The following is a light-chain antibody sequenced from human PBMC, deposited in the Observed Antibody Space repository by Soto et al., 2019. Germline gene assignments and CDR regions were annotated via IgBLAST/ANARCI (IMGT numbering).Light chain of an antibody. CDR3: CSYAGSYTLV. Sequence: VLTQPRSVSGSPGQSVTLSCTGTSSDVGGYHYVSWYQHHPGKAPKIIIYDVNKRPSGVPDRFSGSKSGNTASLTISGLQTEDEADYYCCSYAGSYTLVFGGGTKVTVL. CDR2: DVN. CDR1: SSDVGGYHY. J-gene: IGLJ2*01. V-gene: IGLV2-11*01.